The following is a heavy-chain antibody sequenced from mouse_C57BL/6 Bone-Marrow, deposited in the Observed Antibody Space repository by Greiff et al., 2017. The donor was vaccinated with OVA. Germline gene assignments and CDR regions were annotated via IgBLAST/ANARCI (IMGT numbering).Heavy chain of an antibody. CDR3: ARIAVTTVVEDYAMDY. V-gene: IGHV1-55*01. D-gene: IGHD1-1*01. Sequence: QVQLQQPGAELVKPGASVKMSCKASGYTFTSYWITWVKQRPGQGLEWIGDIYPGSGSTNYNEKFKSKATLTVDTSSSTAYMQLSSLTSEDSAVYYCARIAVTTVVEDYAMDYWGQGTSVTVSS. CDR2: IYPGSGST. J-gene: IGHJ4*01. CDR1: GYTFTSYW.